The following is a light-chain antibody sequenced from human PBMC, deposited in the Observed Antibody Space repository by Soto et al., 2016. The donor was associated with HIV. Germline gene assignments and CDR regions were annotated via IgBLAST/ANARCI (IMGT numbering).Light chain of an antibody. CDR1: QSLVHSDGKTY. V-gene: IGKV2-29*01. CDR2: EVS. Sequence: LVLTQTPVSLSVTPGQATSISCRSSQSLVHSDGKTYLYWYLQRPGQTPQLLIHEVSSRFSGVPDRFSGSGSGTSFTLKISRVEAEDVGVYYCMQAVQLPLTFGGGTEVEIK. J-gene: IGKJ4*01. CDR3: MQAVQLPLT.